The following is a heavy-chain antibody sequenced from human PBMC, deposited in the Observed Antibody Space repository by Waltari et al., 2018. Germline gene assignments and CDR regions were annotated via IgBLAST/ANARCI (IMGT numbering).Heavy chain of an antibody. CDR2: IYYSGST. CDR1: GGSISSHY. CDR3: ARSIAAAGTGYWFDP. Sequence: QVQLQESGPGLVKPSETLSLTCTVSGGSISSHYWSWIRQPPGKGLEWIGYIYYSGSTNYNPSLKRRVTISVDTSKNQFSLKLSSVTAADTAVYYCARSIAAAGTGYWFDPWGQGTLVTVSS. V-gene: IGHV4-59*11. J-gene: IGHJ5*02. D-gene: IGHD6-13*01.